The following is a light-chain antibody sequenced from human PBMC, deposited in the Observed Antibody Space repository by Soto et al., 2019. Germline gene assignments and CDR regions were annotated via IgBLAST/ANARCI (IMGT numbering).Light chain of an antibody. CDR2: PAS. CDR1: QGISSY. Sequence: DLQLTQSPSFLSASVGDRVTITCRASQGISSYLAWYQQKPGTAPKLLIYPASTLQGGVPSRFSGSGSGTEFTLTVSSLQPEDFATYYCQQVNSYPITFGQGTRLEIK. J-gene: IGKJ5*01. CDR3: QQVNSYPIT. V-gene: IGKV1-9*01.